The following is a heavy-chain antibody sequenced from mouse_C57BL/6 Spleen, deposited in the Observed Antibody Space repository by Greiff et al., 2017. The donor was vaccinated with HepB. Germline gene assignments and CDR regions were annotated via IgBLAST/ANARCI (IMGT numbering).Heavy chain of an antibody. CDR3: SRNFWDEDLYFDV. D-gene: IGHD4-1*01. J-gene: IGHJ1*03. CDR2: ISSGSRTI. V-gene: IGHV5-17*01. CDR1: GFTFSDYG. Sequence: EVKLMESGGGLVKPGGSLKLSCAASGFTFSDYGMHWVRQAPEKGLEWVAYISSGSRTIYYADTVKGRFTISRDNAKNTLFLQMTSLRSEDTAMYYCSRNFWDEDLYFDVWGTGTTVTVSS.